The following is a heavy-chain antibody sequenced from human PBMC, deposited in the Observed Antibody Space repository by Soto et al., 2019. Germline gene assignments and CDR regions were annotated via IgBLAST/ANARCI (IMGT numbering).Heavy chain of an antibody. V-gene: IGHV2-26*01. Sequence: QVTLKESGPALVKPTETLTLTCTVSGFSLTTGKMGVSWIRQPPGKALEWLAHIFSDNERSYSTSLQGRLTISKDTSGSQVVLSMTNVDLVDTATYSCARMKVDSYQFYYAMDVWGLGTTVTVSS. J-gene: IGHJ6*02. D-gene: IGHD3-9*01. CDR2: IFSDNER. CDR3: ARMKVDSYQFYYAMDV. CDR1: GFSLTTGKMG.